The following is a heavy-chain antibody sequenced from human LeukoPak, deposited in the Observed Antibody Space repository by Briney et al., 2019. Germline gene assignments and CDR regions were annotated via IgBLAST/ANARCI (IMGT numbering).Heavy chain of an antibody. J-gene: IGHJ6*03. CDR3: ARGPLYYYYYMDV. CDR1: GYTFTSYA. Sequence: ASVTVSCKASGYTFTSYAMHWVRQAPGQRLEWMGWISAYNGNTNYAQKLQGRVTMTTDTSTSTAYMELRSLRSDDTAVYYCARGPLYYYYYMDVWGKGTTVTVSS. V-gene: IGHV1-18*01. CDR2: ISAYNGNT.